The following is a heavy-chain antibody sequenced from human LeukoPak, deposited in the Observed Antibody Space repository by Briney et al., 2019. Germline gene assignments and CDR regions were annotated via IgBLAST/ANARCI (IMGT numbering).Heavy chain of an antibody. CDR1: GGSFSGYY. D-gene: IGHD3-10*01. Sequence: SETLSLTCAVYGGSFSGYYWSWIRQSPGKGLEWIGEINHSGSTNYNPSLKSRVTISVDTSKNQFSLKLSSVTAADTAVYYCARHKREAQIWFGESTTQTSKNWFDPWGQGTLVTVSS. CDR3: ARHKREAQIWFGESTTQTSKNWFDP. J-gene: IGHJ5*02. CDR2: INHSGST. V-gene: IGHV4-34*01.